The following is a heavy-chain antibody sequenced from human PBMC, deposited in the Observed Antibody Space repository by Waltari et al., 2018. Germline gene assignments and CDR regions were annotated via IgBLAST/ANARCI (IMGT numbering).Heavy chain of an antibody. CDR2: IYTSGDT. CDR3: ARDLRHPSYYDFSFDT. V-gene: IGHV4-61*02. Sequence: VELQESGPGLVKPSQTLSLTCSVSGGSINRDFYYWNWIRQPAGQGLEWIGRIYTSGDTNYNPSLKTRVSISVDTSRNQFSLKLTSVTAADTAVYYCARDLRHPSYYDFSFDTWGQGSLVTVSS. J-gene: IGHJ5*02. D-gene: IGHD3-3*01. CDR1: GGSINRDFYY.